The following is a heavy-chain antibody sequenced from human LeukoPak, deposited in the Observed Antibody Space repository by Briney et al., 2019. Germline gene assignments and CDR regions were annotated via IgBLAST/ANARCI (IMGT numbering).Heavy chain of an antibody. Sequence: AXXXTLTGYYMHWVRQAPGQGLEWMGWINPNNGGRIYAQKFQGRVAMTRETSISTDYMEVRRLRADDTAIYYCEXGXXXXWVAIDDWGQGTLVTVS. CDR3: EXGXXXXWVAIDD. J-gene: IGHJ4*02. V-gene: IGHV1-2*02. D-gene: IGHD7-27*01. CDR2: INPNNGGR. CDR1: XXTLTGYY.